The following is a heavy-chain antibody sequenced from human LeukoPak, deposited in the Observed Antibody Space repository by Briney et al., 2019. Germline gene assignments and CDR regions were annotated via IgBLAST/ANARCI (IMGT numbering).Heavy chain of an antibody. V-gene: IGHV1-69*04. Sequence: SVKVSCKASGGTFSSYAISWVRQAPGQGLEWMGRIIPIFGIAHYAQKFQGRVTITADKSTSTAYMELSSLRSEDTAVYYCARDPPYDSGVGDYYYYGMDVWGQGTTVTVSS. D-gene: IGHD3-3*01. CDR3: ARDPPYDSGVGDYYYYGMDV. CDR1: GGTFSSYA. J-gene: IGHJ6*02. CDR2: IIPIFGIA.